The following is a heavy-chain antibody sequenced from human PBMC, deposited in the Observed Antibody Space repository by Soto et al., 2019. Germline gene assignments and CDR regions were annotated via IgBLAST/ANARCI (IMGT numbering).Heavy chain of an antibody. Sequence: GGSLRLCHSSSDFKLNGHSMHGFRRTPGKGLDWVALILSDGRNECYADSVKGRFTISRDNSKNTVYLQMNSLRDDDTGVYYCGKDWGDGKNPIDSWGRGNLVTGSS. V-gene: IGHV3-30*02. D-gene: IGHD3-10*01. CDR3: GKDWGDGKNPIDS. CDR1: DFKLNGHS. CDR2: ILSDGRNE. J-gene: IGHJ4*02.